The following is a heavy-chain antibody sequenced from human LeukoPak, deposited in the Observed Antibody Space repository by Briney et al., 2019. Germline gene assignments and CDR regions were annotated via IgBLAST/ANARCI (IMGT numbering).Heavy chain of an antibody. D-gene: IGHD5-12*01. Sequence: GGSLRLSCVASGFSFSTSPMSWVRQPPGKGLEWVSAMNNGPGATFYRDSVRGRFTISRDDSKSTLYLQMNSLRAEDTGTYYCAKTHYDLLDVWGQGTTVTVSS. CDR1: GFSFSTSP. J-gene: IGHJ6*02. CDR2: MNNGPGAT. V-gene: IGHV3-23*01. CDR3: AKTHYDLLDV.